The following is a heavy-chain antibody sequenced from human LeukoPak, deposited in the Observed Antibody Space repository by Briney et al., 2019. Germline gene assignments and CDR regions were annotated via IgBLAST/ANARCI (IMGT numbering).Heavy chain of an antibody. D-gene: IGHD3-3*01. CDR1: GFTFSSYA. V-gene: IGHV3-23*01. Sequence: GGSLRLSCAASGFTFSSYAMSWVRQAPGKGLEWVSAISGSGGSTYYADSVKGRFTISRDNSKNTLYLQMNSLRAEDTAVYYCAKLGRGFWIGYMEEVDTWGQGTLVTVSS. CDR2: ISGSGGST. CDR3: AKLGRGFWIGYMEEVDT. J-gene: IGHJ5*02.